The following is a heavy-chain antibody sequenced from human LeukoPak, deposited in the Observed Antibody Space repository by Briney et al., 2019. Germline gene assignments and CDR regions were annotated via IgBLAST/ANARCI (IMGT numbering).Heavy chain of an antibody. J-gene: IGHJ4*02. V-gene: IGHV3-30*02. D-gene: IGHD6-13*01. CDR3: AREGGRAAAGRFDY. CDR1: GINFSSYG. Sequence: GGSLRLSCAASGINFSSYGMHWVRQAPGKGLEWVTFIQNDGSDKSYAASVKGRFTISRDNSKNTVYLHMNSLRADDTALYYCAREGGRAAAGRFDYWGQGTLVTVSS. CDR2: IQNDGSDK.